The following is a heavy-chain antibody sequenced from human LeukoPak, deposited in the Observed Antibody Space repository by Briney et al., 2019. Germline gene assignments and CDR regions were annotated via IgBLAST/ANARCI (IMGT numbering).Heavy chain of an antibody. V-gene: IGHV1-69*04. CDR1: GGTFSSYA. CDR2: IIPIFGIA. D-gene: IGHD3-3*01. CDR3: ASISGVVPAEEGKDV. Sequence: ASVKVSCKASGGTFSSYAISWVRQAPGQGLEWMGRIIPIFGIANYAQKFQGRVTITADKSTSTAYMELSSLRSEDTAVYYCASISGVVPAEEGKDVWGQGTTVTVSS. J-gene: IGHJ6*02.